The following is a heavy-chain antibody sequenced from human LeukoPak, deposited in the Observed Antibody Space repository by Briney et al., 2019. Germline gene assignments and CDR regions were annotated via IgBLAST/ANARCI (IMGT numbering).Heavy chain of an antibody. V-gene: IGHV4-30-4*01. CDR1: GGSITSGEHY. J-gene: IGHJ4*02. CDR3: ARDHYDSSGYFLGNDY. Sequence: SETLSLTCTVSGGSITSGEHYCSWIRQPPGKGLEWIGHVAYTGSTNYNPSLSSRVTMSVDTSRNQFSLKLSSVTAADTAVYYCARDHYDSSGYFLGNDYWGQGILVTVSS. D-gene: IGHD3-22*01. CDR2: VAYTGST.